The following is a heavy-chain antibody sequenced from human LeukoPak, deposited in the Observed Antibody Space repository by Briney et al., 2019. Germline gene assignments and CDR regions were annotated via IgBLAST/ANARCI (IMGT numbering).Heavy chain of an antibody. CDR1: GFTFSTAF. CDR2: ITSKSYEGTT. J-gene: IGHJ5*02. V-gene: IGHV3-15*07. CDR3: STAFYGAPLA. Sequence: GGSPRLSCTASGFTFSTAFMNWVRQAPGKGLEWVARITSKSYEGTTDYAAPVKGRFTISRDDSKNTLYLQMNSLEIEDTAVYYCSTAFYGAPLAWGQGTLVTVSS. D-gene: IGHD4-17*01.